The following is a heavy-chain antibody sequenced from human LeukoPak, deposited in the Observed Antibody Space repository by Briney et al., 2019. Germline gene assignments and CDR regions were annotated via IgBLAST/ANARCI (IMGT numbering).Heavy chain of an antibody. CDR2: IYYSGST. V-gene: IGHV4-39*01. Sequence: PSETLSLTCTVSGGSISSISYYWGWTRQPPGKGLGWIGSIYYSGSTYYNPYLKSRVTISVDTSKNQFSLKLSSVTAADTAVYYCARLMLEQYYDSSGYFGYWGQGTLVTVSS. D-gene: IGHD3-22*01. CDR1: GGSISSISYY. CDR3: ARLMLEQYYDSSGYFGY. J-gene: IGHJ4*02.